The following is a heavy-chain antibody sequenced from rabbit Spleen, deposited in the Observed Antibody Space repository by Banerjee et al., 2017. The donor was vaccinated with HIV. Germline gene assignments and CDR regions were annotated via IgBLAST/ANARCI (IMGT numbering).Heavy chain of an antibody. CDR2: LDVGKSGST. J-gene: IGHJ4*01. V-gene: IGHV1S45*01. D-gene: IGHD4-2*01. CDR3: ARDAAGREDFNL. CDR1: GFSFSSIYW. Sequence: QQQLEESGGGLVQPGASLTLTCTASGFSFSSIYWIYWVRQAPGKGLEWIACLDVGKSGSTYYASWAKGRFTISKASSTTVTLQMTSLTAADTATYFCARDAAGREDFNLWGQGTLVTVS.